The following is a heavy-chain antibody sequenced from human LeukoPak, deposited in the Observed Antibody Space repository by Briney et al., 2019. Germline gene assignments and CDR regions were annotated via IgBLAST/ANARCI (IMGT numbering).Heavy chain of an antibody. Sequence: GESLRLSCAASGFTVSSNYMSWVRQAPGKGLEWVSVIYSGGSTNYADSVKGRFTISTDNFNNTMYLQMNSLRAEDTAVYYCARDKRYCSGGSCQYYYYYGMDVWGQGTTVTVSS. CDR3: ARDKRYCSGGSCQYYYYYGMDV. V-gene: IGHV3-53*01. CDR2: IYSGGST. CDR1: GFTVSSNY. D-gene: IGHD2-15*01. J-gene: IGHJ6*02.